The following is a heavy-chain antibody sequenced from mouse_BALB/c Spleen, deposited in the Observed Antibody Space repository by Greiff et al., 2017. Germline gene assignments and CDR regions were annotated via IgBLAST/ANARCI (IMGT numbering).Heavy chain of an antibody. CDR3: ARDRGYYYGSSYDWYFDV. CDR1: GFSLTSYG. D-gene: IGHD1-1*01. V-gene: IGHV2-9*02. CDR2: IWAGGST. J-gene: IGHJ1*01. Sequence: QVQLQQSGPGLVAPSQSLSITCTVSGFSLTSYGVHWVRQPPGKGLEWLGVIWAGGSTNYNSALMSRLSISKDNSKSQVFLKMNSLQTDDTAMYYCARDRGYYYGSSYDWYFDVWGAGTTVTVSS.